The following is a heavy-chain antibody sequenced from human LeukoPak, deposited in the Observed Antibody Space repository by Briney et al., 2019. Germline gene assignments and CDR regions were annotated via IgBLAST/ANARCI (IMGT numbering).Heavy chain of an antibody. Sequence: GESLKISCKGSGYSFTSYWISWVRQMPGKGLEWMGRIDPSDSYTNYSPSFQGHVTISADKSISTAYLQWSSLKASDTAMYYCAIGPVDTAMVSDYRGQGTLVTVSS. V-gene: IGHV5-10-1*01. CDR1: GYSFTSYW. CDR3: AIGPVDTAMVSDY. J-gene: IGHJ4*02. CDR2: IDPSDSYT. D-gene: IGHD5-18*01.